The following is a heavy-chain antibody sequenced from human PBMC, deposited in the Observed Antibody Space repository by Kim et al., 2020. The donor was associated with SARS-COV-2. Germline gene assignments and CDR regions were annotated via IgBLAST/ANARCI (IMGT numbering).Heavy chain of an antibody. CDR1: GYTFTSYA. J-gene: IGHJ4*02. V-gene: IGHV1-3*01. CDR2: INAGNGNT. CDR3: ARVSSLHHQYSPFDY. Sequence: ASVKVSCKASGYTFTSYAMHWVRQAPGQRLEWMGWINAGNGNTKYSQKFQGRVTITRDTSASTAYMELSSLRSEDTAVYYCARVSSLHHQYSPFDYWGQGTLVTVSS. D-gene: IGHD5-18*01.